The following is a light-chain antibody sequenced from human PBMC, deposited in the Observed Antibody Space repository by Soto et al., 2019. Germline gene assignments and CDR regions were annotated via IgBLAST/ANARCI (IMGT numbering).Light chain of an antibody. CDR2: TAS. Sequence: DIQMTQSPSTLSASVGDRVTITCRASQSISSWLAWYQQEPGKAPKLLIYTASSLESGVPSRFSGSGSGTEFTLTISSLPPDDFATYYCQQYNSYSWTFGQGTKVDIK. J-gene: IGKJ1*01. CDR3: QQYNSYSWT. V-gene: IGKV1-5*03. CDR1: QSISSW.